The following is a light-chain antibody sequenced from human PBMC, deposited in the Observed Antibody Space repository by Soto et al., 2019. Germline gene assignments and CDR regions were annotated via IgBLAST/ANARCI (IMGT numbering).Light chain of an antibody. J-gene: IGKJ1*01. CDR3: QQYDNSSPRT. Sequence: EIVLTQSPGTLSLSPGERATLSCRASQSVNSNSLAWYQQKPGQAPRLLIYGASSRATGIPDRFSGSGSGTDFTLTISRLEPEDFAVYYCQQYDNSSPRTFGQGTKVEIK. CDR1: QSVNSNS. CDR2: GAS. V-gene: IGKV3-20*01.